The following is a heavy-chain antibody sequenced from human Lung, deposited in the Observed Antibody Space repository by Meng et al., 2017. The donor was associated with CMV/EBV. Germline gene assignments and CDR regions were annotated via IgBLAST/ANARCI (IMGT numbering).Heavy chain of an antibody. D-gene: IGHD3-10*01. Sequence: SCAASGFTLSNYRMHWVRQPPGKGLVWVSRINSDGSNTTYAEFVKGRFTIYRDNSKNTLYVQMNSLTVEDKDVYYCAREKAGTRHFDILGQGTLVTVSS. J-gene: IGHJ4*02. CDR2: INSDGSNT. CDR1: GFTLSNYR. CDR3: AREKAGTRHFDI. V-gene: IGHV3-74*03.